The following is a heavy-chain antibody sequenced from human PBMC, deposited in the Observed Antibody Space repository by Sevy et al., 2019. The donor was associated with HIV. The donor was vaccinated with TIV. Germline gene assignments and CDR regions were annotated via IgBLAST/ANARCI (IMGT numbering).Heavy chain of an antibody. V-gene: IGHV3-48*01. CDR2: INSRSSTI. CDR3: ARGPSFLVVSDAPVDY. D-gene: IGHD2-8*02. J-gene: IGHJ4*02. Sequence: GGSLRLSCVASGFTFSTNSMNWVRRAPGKGLEWVSYINSRSSTIHYADSVKGRFTIFRDNAQNSLYLQMNSLRGEDTAVYYCARGPSFLVVSDAPVDYWGQGTLVTVSS. CDR1: GFTFSTNS.